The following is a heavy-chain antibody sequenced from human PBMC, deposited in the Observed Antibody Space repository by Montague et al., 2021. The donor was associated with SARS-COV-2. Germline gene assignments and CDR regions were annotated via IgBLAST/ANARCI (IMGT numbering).Heavy chain of an antibody. D-gene: IGHD3-10*01. V-gene: IGHV4-30-2*06. CDR1: GGSINSGDYS. CDR3: ARAASPRGAFDV. Sequence: TLSLTCAVSGGSINSGDYSWSWIRQSPGKGLEWIGYILHSGSTYYNPSLWSRVTISVDRSKSQFSLNLTSMTAANTAVYFCARAASPRGAFDVWGQGTVVTVSS. J-gene: IGHJ3*01. CDR2: ILHSGST.